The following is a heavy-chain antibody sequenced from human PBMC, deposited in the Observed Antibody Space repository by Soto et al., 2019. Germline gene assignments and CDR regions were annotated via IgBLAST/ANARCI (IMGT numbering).Heavy chain of an antibody. D-gene: IGHD2-15*01. V-gene: IGHV1-69*02. CDR1: GGTFSSYT. CDR3: AANLYCSGGSCSHYYYYYYMDV. CDR2: IIPILGIA. J-gene: IGHJ6*03. Sequence: QVQLVQSGAEVQKPGSSVKVSCKASGGTFSSYTISWVRQAPGQGLEWMGRIIPILGIANYAQKFQGRVTITADKSTSTAYMELSSLRSEDTAVYYCAANLYCSGGSCSHYYYYYYMDVWGKGTTVTVSS.